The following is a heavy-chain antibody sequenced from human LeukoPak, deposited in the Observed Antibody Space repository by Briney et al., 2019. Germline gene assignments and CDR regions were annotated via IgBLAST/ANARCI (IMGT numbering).Heavy chain of an antibody. CDR1: GFTFSSYG. V-gene: IGHV3-7*01. Sequence: PGRSLRLSCAASGFTFSSYGMHWVRQAPGKGLEWVANIKQDGSEKYYVDSVKGRFTISRDNAKNSLYLQMNSLRAEDTAVYYCARVRRITMIVVVITTGEYYFDYWGQGTLVTVSS. CDR3: ARVRRITMIVVVITTGEYYFDY. J-gene: IGHJ4*02. CDR2: IKQDGSEK. D-gene: IGHD3-22*01.